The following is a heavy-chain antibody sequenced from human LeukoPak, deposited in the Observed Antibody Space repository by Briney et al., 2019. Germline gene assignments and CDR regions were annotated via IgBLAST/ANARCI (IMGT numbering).Heavy chain of an antibody. CDR1: GFTFSSYG. CDR3: AKDLSRWLSYYYYGMDV. Sequence: PGGSLRLSCAASGFTFSSYGMHWVRQAPGKGLEWVAVISYDGSNKYYADSVKGRFTISRDNSKNTLYLQMNSLRAEDTAVYYCAKDLSRWLSYYYYGMDVWGQGTTVTVSS. D-gene: IGHD5-12*01. J-gene: IGHJ6*02. CDR2: ISYDGSNK. V-gene: IGHV3-30*18.